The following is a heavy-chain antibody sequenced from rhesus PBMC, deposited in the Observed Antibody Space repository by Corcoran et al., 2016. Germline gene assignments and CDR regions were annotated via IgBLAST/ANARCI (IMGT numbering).Heavy chain of an antibody. J-gene: IGHJ4*01. V-gene: IGHV1-180*01. CDR2: TSHNNDNK. CDR3: TRAAAGPHFDY. Sequence: QVQLVQSGAEIKQPGASVKLSCQASGYTFTCYYMHWVRQAPGQGLEWIGRTSHNNDNKGYTQNLQGRVTITTDTPTSTGYMELSSLRSEDTAVYYCTRAAAGPHFDYWGQGVLVTVSS. CDR1: GYTFTCYY. D-gene: IGHD6-31*01.